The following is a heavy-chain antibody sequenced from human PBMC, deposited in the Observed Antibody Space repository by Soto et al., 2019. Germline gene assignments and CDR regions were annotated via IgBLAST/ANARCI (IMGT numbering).Heavy chain of an antibody. CDR2: INHSGST. Sequence: LSLTCAVYGGSFSGYYWSWIRQPPGKGLEWIGEINHSGSTNYNPSLKSRVTISVDTSKSQFSLKLTSVTAADTAVYYCARDPSLNYDFWSGYYSVFDYWGQGTLVTVSS. CDR3: ARDPSLNYDFWSGYYSVFDY. CDR1: GGSFSGYY. V-gene: IGHV4-34*01. D-gene: IGHD3-3*01. J-gene: IGHJ4*02.